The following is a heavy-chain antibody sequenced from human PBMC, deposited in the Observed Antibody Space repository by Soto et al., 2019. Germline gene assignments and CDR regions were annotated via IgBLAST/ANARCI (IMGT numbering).Heavy chain of an antibody. D-gene: IGHD4-17*01. CDR2: IHHTGFT. J-gene: IGHJ4*02. Sequence: PETLSLTCCVSVYSISQDNWWVWIRQSPGKGLEWIGYIHHTGFTYSNPSLKGRLTMSVDTSKNQFSLRLRSVTAVDTAVYYCATKDNGKYFGGFCGQGNLVTVS. CDR1: VYSISQDNW. CDR3: ATKDNGKYFGGF. V-gene: IGHV4-28*01.